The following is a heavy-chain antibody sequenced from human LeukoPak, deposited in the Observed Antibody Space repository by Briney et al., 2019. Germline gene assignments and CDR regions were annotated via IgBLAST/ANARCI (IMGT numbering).Heavy chain of an antibody. D-gene: IGHD5-24*01. V-gene: IGHV3-53*01. CDR2: IYSGGST. CDR3: ARSAIEDAFDI. CDR1: GFTVSSNY. J-gene: IGHJ3*02. Sequence: PGGSLRLSCAASGFTVSSNYMSWVRQAPGKGLEWVSVIYSGGSTYYADSVKGRFTISRDNSKNTLYLQMNSLRAEDTAVYYCARSAIEDAFDIWGQGTMVTVSS.